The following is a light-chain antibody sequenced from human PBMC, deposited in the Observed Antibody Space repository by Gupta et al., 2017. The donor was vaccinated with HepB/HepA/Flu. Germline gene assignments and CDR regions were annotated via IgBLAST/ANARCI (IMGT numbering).Light chain of an antibody. CDR3: QQSYSTPRT. V-gene: IGKV1-39*01. CDR2: AAS. CDR1: QSISSY. J-gene: IGKJ1*01. Sequence: IQMTQSPSSLSASVGDRVAITCRASQSISSYLNWYQHKPGKAPKLLIYAASSLQGGVPSRFSGSGSGTDFTLTISRLQPEDFATYYCQQSYSTPRTFGQGTKVEIK.